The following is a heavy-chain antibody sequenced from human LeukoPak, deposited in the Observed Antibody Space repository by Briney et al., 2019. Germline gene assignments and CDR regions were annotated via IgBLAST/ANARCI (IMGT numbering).Heavy chain of an antibody. V-gene: IGHV3-23*01. CDR1: GFTFSSYA. CDR3: AKGSLLWFGEFPFDY. CDR2: ISGSGGST. D-gene: IGHD3-10*01. Sequence: SGGSLRLSCAASGFTFSSYAMSWVRQAPGKGLEWVSAISGSGGSTYYADSVKGRFTISRDNSKNTLYLQMNSLRAEDTAVYHCAKGSLLWFGEFPFDYWGQGTLVTVSS. J-gene: IGHJ4*02.